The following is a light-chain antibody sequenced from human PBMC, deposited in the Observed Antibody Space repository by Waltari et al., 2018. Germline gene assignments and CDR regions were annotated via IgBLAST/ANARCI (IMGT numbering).Light chain of an antibody. J-gene: IGLJ3*02. CDR2: RAS. CDR3: SIYMGSGIWV. CDR1: SGSLSTTSY. V-gene: IGLV8-61*01. Sequence: QTVVTQEPSLSVSPGGTVTLTCVLSSGSLSTTSYATWYQQTPGQAPRTLVYRASSRSSGVPDRFSGTILGNKAALTITGAQPEDESDYYCSIYMGSGIWVFGGGTKLTVL.